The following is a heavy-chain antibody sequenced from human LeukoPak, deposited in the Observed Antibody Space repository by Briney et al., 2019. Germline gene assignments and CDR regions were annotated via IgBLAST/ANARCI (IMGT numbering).Heavy chain of an antibody. D-gene: IGHD1-26*01. V-gene: IGHV1-58*02. CDR2: IVVGSGNT. CDR1: GFTFTSSA. CDR3: AAALASGSHYIDY. J-gene: IGHJ4*02. Sequence: ASVKVSCKASGFTFTSSAMQWVRQARGQRLEWIGWIVVGSGNTNYAQKFQERVTITRDMSTSTAYMELSSLRSEDTAVYYCAAALASGSHYIDYWGQGTLVTVSS.